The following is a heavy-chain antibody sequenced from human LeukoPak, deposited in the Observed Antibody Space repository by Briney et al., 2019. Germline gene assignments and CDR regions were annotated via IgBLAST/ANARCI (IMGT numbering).Heavy chain of an antibody. D-gene: IGHD3-22*01. CDR3: ARDGEEYYYDSSGGNFDY. CDR1: GYTLTELS. Sequence: GASVKVSCKVSGYTLTELSMHWVRQAPGQGLEWMGIINPSGGSTSYAQKFQGRVTMTRDMSTSTVYMELSSLRSEDTAVYYCARDGEEYYYDSSGGNFDYWGQGTLVTVSS. CDR2: INPSGGST. J-gene: IGHJ4*02. V-gene: IGHV1-46*01.